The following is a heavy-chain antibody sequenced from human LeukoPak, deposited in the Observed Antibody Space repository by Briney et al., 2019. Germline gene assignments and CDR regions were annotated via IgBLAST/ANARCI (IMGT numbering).Heavy chain of an antibody. CDR1: GFTFSSYW. CDR3: ARDGGGGDYGY. J-gene: IGHJ4*02. V-gene: IGHV3-74*01. CDR2: INSDGSST. Sequence: PGGSLRLSCAASGFTFSSYWMHWVRQAPGKGLVRVSRINSDGSSTSYADSVKGRFTISRDNAKNTLYLQMNSLRAEDTAVYYCARDGGGGDYGYWGQGTLVTVSS. D-gene: IGHD3-16*01.